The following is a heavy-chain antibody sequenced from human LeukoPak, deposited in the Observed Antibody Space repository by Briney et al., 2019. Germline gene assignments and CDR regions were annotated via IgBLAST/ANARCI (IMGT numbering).Heavy chain of an antibody. J-gene: IGHJ4*02. D-gene: IGHD3-22*01. CDR2: ISWNSVNI. Sequence: GGSLRLSCAASGFTLDDYAMHWVRPAPGKGLEWVSGISWNSVNIGYADSVKGQFTISRDNAKNSLYLQMNSLRAEDMALYYCAKGTMIVVAVGDYFDYWGQGTLVTVSS. CDR1: GFTLDDYA. V-gene: IGHV3-9*03. CDR3: AKGTMIVVAVGDYFDY.